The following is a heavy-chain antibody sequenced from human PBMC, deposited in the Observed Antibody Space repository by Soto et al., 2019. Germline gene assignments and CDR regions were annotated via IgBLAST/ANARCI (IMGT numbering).Heavy chain of an antibody. CDR3: ASLVCSSTSCYGGGYYYGMDV. CDR2: IYYSGST. Sequence: QVQLQESGPGLVKPSETLSLTCTVSGGSISSYYWSWIRQPPGKGLEWIGYIYYSGSTNYNPSLKSRVTISVDTSKNQFSLKLSSVTAADTAVYYCASLVCSSTSCYGGGYYYGMDVWGQGTTVTVSS. D-gene: IGHD2-2*01. V-gene: IGHV4-59*01. CDR1: GGSISSYY. J-gene: IGHJ6*02.